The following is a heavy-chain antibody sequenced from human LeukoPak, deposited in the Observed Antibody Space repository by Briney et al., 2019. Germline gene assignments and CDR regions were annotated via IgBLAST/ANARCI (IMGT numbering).Heavy chain of an antibody. J-gene: IGHJ4*02. V-gene: IGHV4-34*01. D-gene: IGHD5-18*01. Sequence: SETLSLTCPVCGGPFSGYYRSWIRQPPGKGLGWIGEINHSGSTNYNPSLKSRATISVDTSKNQLSLKLSSWTAADTAVYSFPRRRRGGYSYGSRGFDYWGQGTLVTVSS. CDR1: GGPFSGYY. CDR3: PRRRRGGYSYGSRGFDY. CDR2: INHSGST.